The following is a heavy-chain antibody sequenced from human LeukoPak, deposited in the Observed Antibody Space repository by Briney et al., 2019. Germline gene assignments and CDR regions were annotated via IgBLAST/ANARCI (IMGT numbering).Heavy chain of an antibody. CDR1: GFTFSSYA. CDR2: ISGSGTST. CDR3: AKGGSRFTMVQVDY. J-gene: IGHJ4*02. V-gene: IGHV3-23*01. D-gene: IGHD3-10*01. Sequence: GGSLRLSCAASGFTFSSYAMSWVRQAPGKGLEWVSGISGSGTSTYYADSVKGRFTISRDNSKNTLSLQMNSLRAEDTAVYYSAKGGSRFTMVQVDYWGQGTLVTVSS.